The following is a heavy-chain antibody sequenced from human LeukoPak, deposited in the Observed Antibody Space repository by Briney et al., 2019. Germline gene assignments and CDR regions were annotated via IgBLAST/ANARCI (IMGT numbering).Heavy chain of an antibody. J-gene: IGHJ4*02. CDR2: ISAYNGNT. CDR3: ARVVVVPAASSFDY. CDR1: GYTFTSYG. V-gene: IGHV1-18*04. D-gene: IGHD2-2*01. Sequence: ASVKVSCKASGYTFTSYGISWVRQAPGQGLEWMGWISAYNGNTNYAQKPQGRVTMTTDTSTSTAYMELRSLRSDDTAVYYCARVVVVPAASSFDYWGQGTLVTVSS.